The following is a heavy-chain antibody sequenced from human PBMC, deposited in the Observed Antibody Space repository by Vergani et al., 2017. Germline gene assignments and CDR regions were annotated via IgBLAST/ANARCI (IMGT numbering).Heavy chain of an antibody. V-gene: IGHV1-69*09. Sequence: QVQLVQSGAEVKKPGSSVKVSCKASGGTFSSYAISWVRQAPGQGLEWMGRIIPILGIANYAQKFQGRVTITADKSTSTAYMELSSLRSEDTAVYYCANRFGDSSRHFQHWGQGTLVTVSS. CDR2: IIPILGIA. J-gene: IGHJ1*01. CDR3: ANRFGDSSRHFQH. D-gene: IGHD3-22*01. CDR1: GGTFSSYA.